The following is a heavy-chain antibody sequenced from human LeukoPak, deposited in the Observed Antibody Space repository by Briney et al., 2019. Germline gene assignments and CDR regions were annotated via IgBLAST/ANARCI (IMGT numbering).Heavy chain of an antibody. CDR3: ARDRTVTTSLFDY. J-gene: IGHJ4*02. V-gene: IGHV3-20*04. CDR2: INWNGGST. Sequence: PGGSLRLSCAASGFTFDYYGVSWVRQAPGKVLEWVSGINWNGGSTGYADSVKGRFTISRDNAKNSLYLQMNSLRAEDTALYYCARDRTVTTSLFDYWGQGTLVTVSP. D-gene: IGHD4-17*01. CDR1: GFTFDYYG.